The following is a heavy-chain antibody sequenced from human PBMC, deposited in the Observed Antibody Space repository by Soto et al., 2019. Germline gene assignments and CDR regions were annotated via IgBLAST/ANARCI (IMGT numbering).Heavy chain of an antibody. CDR1: GGTFSSYA. J-gene: IGHJ6*02. CDR3: ARVGSYYGSGSYYPDYYYYGMDV. D-gene: IGHD3-10*01. V-gene: IGHV1-69*13. Sequence: GASVKVSCKASGGTFSSYAISWVRQAPGQGLEWMGGIIPIFGTANYAQKFQGRVTITADESTSTAYRELSSLRSEDTAVYYGARVGSYYGSGSYYPDYYYYGMDVWGQGTTVTVSS. CDR2: IIPIFGTA.